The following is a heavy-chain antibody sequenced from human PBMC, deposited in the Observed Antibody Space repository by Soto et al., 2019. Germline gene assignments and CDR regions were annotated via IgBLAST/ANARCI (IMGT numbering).Heavy chain of an antibody. Sequence: QVQLVESGGGVVQPGRSLRLSCAASGFTFSNYAVHWVRQAPGKGLEWVALISYDGSNTYYADSVKGRFTISRDNSENTLYLQMISLRAEDTAMYCCAKDRRVRDGMDVWGQGTTVIVSS. CDR2: ISYDGSNT. J-gene: IGHJ6*02. CDR3: AKDRRVRDGMDV. D-gene: IGHD3-10*01. V-gene: IGHV3-30*18. CDR1: GFTFSNYA.